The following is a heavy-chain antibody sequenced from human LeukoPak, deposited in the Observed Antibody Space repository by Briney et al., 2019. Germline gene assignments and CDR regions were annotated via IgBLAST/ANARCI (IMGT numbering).Heavy chain of an antibody. J-gene: IGHJ6*02. CDR1: DFMFSDYW. V-gene: IGHV3-7*01. Sequence: GGSLRLSCVASDFMFSDYWMSWVRQAPGKGPEWVANINKDGSEEHYVDSVKGRFTVPRDNAKNSLFLQMNSLRVEDTAVCYCATYDNWVAGDVWGQGTTVSVSS. D-gene: IGHD1-20*01. CDR3: ATYDNWVAGDV. CDR2: INKDGSEE.